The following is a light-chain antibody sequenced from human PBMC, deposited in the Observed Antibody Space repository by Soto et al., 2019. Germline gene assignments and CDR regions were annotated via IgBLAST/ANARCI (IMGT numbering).Light chain of an antibody. CDR2: DAS. Sequence: EIVLTQSPATLSLSPGERATLSCRASHSVSSYLAWFQQKPGQAPRLLIYDASNRATGIPARFSGSGSGTEFTLTISSLQSEDFAVYYCQHYVNWPLTFGGGTKVDVK. J-gene: IGKJ4*01. CDR3: QHYVNWPLT. V-gene: IGKV3-11*01. CDR1: HSVSSY.